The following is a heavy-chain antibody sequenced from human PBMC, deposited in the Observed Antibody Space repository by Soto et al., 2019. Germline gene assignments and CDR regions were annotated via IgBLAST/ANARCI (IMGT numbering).Heavy chain of an antibody. CDR1: GYTFSSYG. J-gene: IGHJ4*02. D-gene: IGHD3-3*01. CDR2: VSADNGNT. V-gene: IGHV1-18*01. Sequence: SVKVNNKTAGYTFSSYGSPWGRQSPGQGLEWMGWVSADNGNTNYAQKLQGRLTMTTDTSTRTAYMELRSLRSDDTAVYYCARAPPRFLEWLLLDYWGQGTLVTVPS. CDR3: ARAPPRFLEWLLLDY.